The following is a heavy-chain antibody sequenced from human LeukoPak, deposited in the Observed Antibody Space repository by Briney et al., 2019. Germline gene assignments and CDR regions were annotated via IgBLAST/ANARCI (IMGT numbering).Heavy chain of an antibody. CDR2: ISAYNGNT. Sequence: ASVKVSCKASGYTFTSYGISWVRQAPGQGLEWMGWISAYNGNTNYAQKLQGRVTMTTDTSTSTAYMELSSLKSEDTAVYYCARAVAAPLNWFDPWGQGTLVTVSS. V-gene: IGHV1-18*01. CDR1: GYTFTSYG. CDR3: ARAVAAPLNWFDP. J-gene: IGHJ5*02. D-gene: IGHD6-19*01.